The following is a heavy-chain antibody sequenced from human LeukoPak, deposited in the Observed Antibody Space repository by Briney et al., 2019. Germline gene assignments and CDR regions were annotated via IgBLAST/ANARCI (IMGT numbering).Heavy chain of an antibody. J-gene: IGHJ5*02. CDR3: ARFLGYQLPRGWFDP. V-gene: IGHV1-69*13. Sequence: SVKVSCKASGGTFSSYAISWVRQAPGQGLEWMGGIIPIFGTANYAQKFQGRVTITADESTSTAYMELSSLRSEDTAVYYCARFLGYQLPRGWFDPWGQGTLVTVSS. CDR2: IIPIFGTA. D-gene: IGHD2-2*01. CDR1: GGTFSSYA.